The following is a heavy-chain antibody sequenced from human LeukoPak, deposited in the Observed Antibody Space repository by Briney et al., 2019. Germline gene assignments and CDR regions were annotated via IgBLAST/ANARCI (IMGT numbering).Heavy chain of an antibody. V-gene: IGHV4-59*01. D-gene: IGHD4-17*01. Sequence: PSETLSLTCTVSGGSIISYYWSWIRQPPGKGLEWLGYIYYSGSTNYNPSLKSRVTMSVDTSKNQFSLKLSSVTAADTAVYYCARAGFTVTYFDYWGQGTLVTVSS. CDR2: IYYSGST. J-gene: IGHJ4*02. CDR3: ARAGFTVTYFDY. CDR1: GGSIISYY.